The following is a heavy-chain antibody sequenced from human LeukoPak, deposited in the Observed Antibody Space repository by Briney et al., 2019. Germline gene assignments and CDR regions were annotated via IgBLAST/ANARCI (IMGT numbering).Heavy chain of an antibody. CDR2: IYHDGST. CDR3: ARDKSMSFSVGWYGWFDP. V-gene: IGHV4-38-2*02. Sequence: SETLSLTCSVSGISISSGYYYAWIRQTPGKGLERIGNIYHDGSTFYNPSLERRVTISVDVSRNQFSLKLTSLTAADTAVYYCARDKSMSFSVGWYGWFDPWGQGTPVTVSS. D-gene: IGHD6-19*01. J-gene: IGHJ5*02. CDR1: GISISSGYY.